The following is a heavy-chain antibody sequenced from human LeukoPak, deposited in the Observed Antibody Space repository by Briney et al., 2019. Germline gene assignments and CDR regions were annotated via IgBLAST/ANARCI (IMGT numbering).Heavy chain of an antibody. CDR2: IYYSGST. CDR1: GGSIISSTYY. V-gene: IGHV4-39*01. Sequence: SETLSLTCSVSGGSIISSTYYWGWIRHPPGKGLEWIGTIYYSGSTYFNPSLKSRVTISVDTSKNQFSLKLSSVTAADTAIYYCARVSSYGDRYYFDYWGQGTLVTVSS. J-gene: IGHJ4*02. CDR3: ARVSSYGDRYYFDY. D-gene: IGHD5-18*01.